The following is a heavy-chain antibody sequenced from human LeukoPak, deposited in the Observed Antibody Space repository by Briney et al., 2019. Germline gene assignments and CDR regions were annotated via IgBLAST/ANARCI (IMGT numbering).Heavy chain of an antibody. D-gene: IGHD2-2*01. V-gene: IGHV5-10-1*01. CDR1: GYSFTSYW. CDR2: IDPSDSYT. CDR3: ASTGPGVPAACPS. Sequence: GESLRISCKGSGYSFTSYWISWVRQMPGKGLEWMGRIDPSDSYTNYSPSSQGHVTVSADKSISTAYLQWSSLKVSDTAMYYCASTGPGVPAACPSWGQGTMVTVSS. J-gene: IGHJ3*01.